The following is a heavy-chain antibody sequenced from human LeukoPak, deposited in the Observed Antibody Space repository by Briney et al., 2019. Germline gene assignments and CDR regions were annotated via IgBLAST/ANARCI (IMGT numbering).Heavy chain of an antibody. CDR3: ARARGYYDSSGYTSCYFDY. CDR2: INHSGST. Sequence: SETLSLTCAVDCGSFSGYYWGCIRQPPGKGLEWIGEINHSGSTNYNPSLKSRVTISVDTSKNQFSLKLSSVTAADTAVYYCARARGYYDSSGYTSCYFDYWGQGTLVTVSS. V-gene: IGHV4-34*01. J-gene: IGHJ4*02. CDR1: CGSFSGYY. D-gene: IGHD3-22*01.